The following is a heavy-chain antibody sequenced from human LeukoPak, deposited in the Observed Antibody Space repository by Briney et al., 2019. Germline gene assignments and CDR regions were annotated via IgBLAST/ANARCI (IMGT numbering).Heavy chain of an antibody. CDR3: ARAVSTVKGIDWFDP. CDR2: IYTGGRT. Sequence: PGGSLRLSCAASGFTVSDNYMSWVRQAPGKGLEWVSIIYTGGRTSYADSVKGRFSISRDQSKNTVYLQMNNLRVEDTAFYYCARAVSTVKGIDWFDPWGQGTLVIVSS. J-gene: IGHJ5*02. D-gene: IGHD4-17*01. V-gene: IGHV3-53*01. CDR1: GFTVSDNY.